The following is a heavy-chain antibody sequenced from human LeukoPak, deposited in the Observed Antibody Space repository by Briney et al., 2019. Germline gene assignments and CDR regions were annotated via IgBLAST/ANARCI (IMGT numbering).Heavy chain of an antibody. D-gene: IGHD3-16*01. CDR3: AKSQFGGVFDGFDI. CDR1: GFTFSTYG. J-gene: IGHJ3*02. V-gene: IGHV3-23*01. CDR2: ISGSGAST. Sequence: GGSLRLSCAASGFTFSTYGMNWVRQAPGKGLEWVSAISGSGASTYYADSVKGRFTISRDNSKNTLYVQMNSLRAEDTAVYYCAKSQFGGVFDGFDIWGQGTMVTVSS.